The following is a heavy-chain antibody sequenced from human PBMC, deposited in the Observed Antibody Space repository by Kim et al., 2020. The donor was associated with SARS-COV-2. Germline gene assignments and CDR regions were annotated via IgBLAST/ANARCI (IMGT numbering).Heavy chain of an antibody. Sequence: SETLSLTCTVSGGSISSSSYYWGWIRQPPGKGLEWIGSIYYSGSTYYNPSLKSRVTISVDTSKNQFSLKLSSVTAADTAVYYCARVATYGGNSVWYFDL. CDR3: ARVATYGGNSVWYFDL. CDR2: IYYSGST. J-gene: IGHJ2*01. V-gene: IGHV4-39*01. D-gene: IGHD5-12*01. CDR1: GGSISSSSYY.